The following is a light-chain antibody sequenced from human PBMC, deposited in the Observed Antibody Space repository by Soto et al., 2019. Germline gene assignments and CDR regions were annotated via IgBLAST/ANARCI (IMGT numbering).Light chain of an antibody. V-gene: IGKV1-12*01. Sequence: DIQMTQSPSSVSASVGDRVTISCRASQDXSSWVAWYQQKPGRAPKLLISAASSLHSGVPRRFSGSGSGTDFSLIISSLQPEDFATYFCXQGDSFPFTFGGGTKVEI. CDR2: AAS. CDR1: QDXSSW. J-gene: IGKJ4*01. CDR3: XQGDSFPFT.